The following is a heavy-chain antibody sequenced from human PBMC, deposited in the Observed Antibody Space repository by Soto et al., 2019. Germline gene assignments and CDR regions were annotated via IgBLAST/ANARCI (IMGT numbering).Heavy chain of an antibody. CDR2: INPNSGDT. D-gene: IGHD3-9*01. J-gene: IGHJ6*02. CDR1: GYIFTGYH. Sequence: QVHLVQSGAEVKKPGASVKVSCKASGYIFTGYHIHWVRQAPGRGLERMGWINPNSGDTEYAQNFQGKVTMTRDTSFNVVYMEMSGLMSDDTAVYYCARDARGTRGFDEMYILGQGTTVTVSS. CDR3: ARDARGTRGFDEMYI. V-gene: IGHV1-2*02.